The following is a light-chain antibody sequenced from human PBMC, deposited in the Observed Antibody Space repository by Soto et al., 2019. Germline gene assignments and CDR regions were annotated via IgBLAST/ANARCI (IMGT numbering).Light chain of an antibody. J-gene: IGLJ2*01. V-gene: IGLV2-14*03. CDR1: SSDVGGYNY. Sequence: QSVLTQPASVSGSPGQSITVSCIGTSSDVGGYNYVSWYQQHPGKAPKLMIHDVSNRPSGVSNRFSGSKSGNTASLTISGLQAEDEAYYYCSSHASSNTQVFGGGTKVTVL. CDR2: DVS. CDR3: SSHASSNTQV.